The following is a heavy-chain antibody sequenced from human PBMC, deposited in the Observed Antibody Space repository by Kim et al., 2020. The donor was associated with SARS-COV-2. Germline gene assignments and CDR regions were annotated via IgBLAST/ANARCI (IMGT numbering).Heavy chain of an antibody. Sequence: NADTVRCRFTITRDNDKNSLYLQRNSLRAEETAVYYCARGPNYSPFDYWGQGTLVTVSS. J-gene: IGHJ4*02. CDR3: ARGPNYSPFDY. D-gene: IGHD4-4*01. V-gene: IGHV3-48*03.